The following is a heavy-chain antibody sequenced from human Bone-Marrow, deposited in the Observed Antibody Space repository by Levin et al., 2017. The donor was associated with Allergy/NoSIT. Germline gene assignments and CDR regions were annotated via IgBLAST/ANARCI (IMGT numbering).Heavy chain of an antibody. CDR1: GFTFSSYA. CDR3: AKCSCGCSGGSCYSYYFQH. V-gene: IGHV3-23*01. Sequence: PGGSLRLSCAASGFTFSSYAMSWVRQAPGKGLEWVSAISGSGGSTYYADSVKGRFTISRDNSKNTLYLQMNSLRAEDTAVYYCAKCSCGCSGGSCYSYYFQHWGQGTLVTVSS. J-gene: IGHJ1*01. D-gene: IGHD2-15*01. CDR2: ISGSGGST.